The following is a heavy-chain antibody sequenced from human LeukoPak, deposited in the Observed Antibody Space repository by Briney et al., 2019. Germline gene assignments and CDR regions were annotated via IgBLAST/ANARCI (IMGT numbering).Heavy chain of an antibody. J-gene: IGHJ6*03. CDR2: ISSSTTYI. Sequence: PGGSLRLSCAASGFTFSSYSMHWVRQAPGKGLEWVSSISSSTTYIYYADSVKGRFTISRDNAKNSLYLQMNSLRAEDTAVYYCARGRYKNDSSGYHYYYYYMDVWGKGTTVTVSS. V-gene: IGHV3-21*01. D-gene: IGHD3-22*01. CDR3: ARGRYKNDSSGYHYYYYYMDV. CDR1: GFTFSSYS.